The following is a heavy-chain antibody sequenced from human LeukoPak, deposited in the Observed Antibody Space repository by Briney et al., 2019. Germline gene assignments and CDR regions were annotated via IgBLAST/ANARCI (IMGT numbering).Heavy chain of an antibody. Sequence: PSETLSLTCSVSGDSVSSYYWSWIRQPPGKGLEWIGEINHSGSTNYNPSLKSRVTISVDTSKNQFSLKLSSVTAADTAVYYCARYSSSWYWWGQGTLVTVSS. D-gene: IGHD6-13*01. CDR2: INHSGST. CDR1: GDSVSSYY. J-gene: IGHJ4*02. V-gene: IGHV4-34*01. CDR3: ARYSSSWYW.